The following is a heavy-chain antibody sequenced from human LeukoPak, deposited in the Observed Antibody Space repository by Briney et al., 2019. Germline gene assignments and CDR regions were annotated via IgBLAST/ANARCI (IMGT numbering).Heavy chain of an antibody. J-gene: IGHJ5*02. CDR1: GGSFSGYY. CDR2: INHSGST. CDR3: ARHGDGDYGPVGGNWFDP. D-gene: IGHD4-17*01. Sequence: PSETLSLTCAVYGGSFSGYYWSWIRQPPGKGLEWIGEINHSGSTNYNPSLKSRVTISVDTSKNQFSLKLSSVTAADTAVYYCARHGDGDYGPVGGNWFDPWGQGTLVTVSS. V-gene: IGHV4-34*01.